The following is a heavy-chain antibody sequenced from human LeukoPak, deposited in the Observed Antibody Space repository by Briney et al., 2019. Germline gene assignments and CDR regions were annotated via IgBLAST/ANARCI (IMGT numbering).Heavy chain of an antibody. CDR2: ISSSSSSI. V-gene: IGHV3-48*02. Sequence: GGSLILSCAASGFSFSSYSMNWVRQAPGKGLEWVSFISSSSSSIYYADSVKGRFTISRDNAKNSLYLQMNSLRDEDTAVYYCARAPRVYSGYVGAQSDYWGQGTPVTVSS. CDR1: GFSFSSYS. D-gene: IGHD5-12*01. CDR3: ARAPRVYSGYVGAQSDY. J-gene: IGHJ4*02.